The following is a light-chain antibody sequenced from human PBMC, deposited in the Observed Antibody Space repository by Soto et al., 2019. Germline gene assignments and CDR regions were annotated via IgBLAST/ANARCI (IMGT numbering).Light chain of an antibody. J-gene: IGKJ1*01. Sequence: DIQMTQSPPTLSASVGDRVTITCRASQSIRHYLAWYQQMPGKAPKLLIYGASTLQSGVPSRFSGSGSGTEFTLTISSLQPDDFGTYFCQHHNSYSQMFGQGTKVDIK. CDR3: QHHNSYSQM. CDR2: GAS. V-gene: IGKV1-5*01. CDR1: QSIRHY.